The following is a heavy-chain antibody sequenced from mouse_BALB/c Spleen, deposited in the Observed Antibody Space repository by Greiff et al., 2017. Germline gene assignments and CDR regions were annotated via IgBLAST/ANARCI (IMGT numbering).Heavy chain of an antibody. J-gene: IGHJ2*01. CDR1: GYTFTDYW. CDR3: GVSTGYFDY. Sequence: QVQLQQPGAELVMPGASVKMSCKASGYTFTDYWMHWVKQRPGQGLEWIGAIDTSDSYTSYNQKFKGKATLTVDESSSTAYMQLSNLTSEDSAVYYCGVSTGYFDYWGQGTTLTVSS. V-gene: IGHV1-69*01. CDR2: IDTSDSYT. D-gene: IGHD2-10*02.